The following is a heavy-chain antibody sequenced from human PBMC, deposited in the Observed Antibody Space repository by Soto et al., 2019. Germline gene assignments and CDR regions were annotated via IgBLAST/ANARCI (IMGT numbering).Heavy chain of an antibody. CDR2: ISYDGSNK. D-gene: IGHD2-15*01. J-gene: IGHJ4*02. V-gene: IGHV3-30*18. CDR3: AKGGGYFSY. Sequence: GGSMRLSCAASGFTFCSYGMHWVRKAPGKGLEWVAVISYDGSNKYYADSVKGRFTISRDNSKNTLYLQMNSLRAEDTAVYYCAKGGGYFSYWGQGTLVTVSS. CDR1: GFTFCSYG.